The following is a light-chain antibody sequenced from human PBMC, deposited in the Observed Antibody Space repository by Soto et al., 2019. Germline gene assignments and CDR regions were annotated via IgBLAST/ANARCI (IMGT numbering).Light chain of an antibody. CDR2: GAS. CDR3: QEDGSLPGIS. J-gene: IGKJ5*01. Sequence: ELVLTQSPDTMSLSPGERATLSCRASQSISSSYLAWYQQKPRQAPWLLIYGASNRSTGIPDRFSGRGCGTGFTFTISRLQPEAFELYYCQEDGSLPGISCGQGTRLEIK. CDR1: QSISSSY. V-gene: IGKV3-20*01.